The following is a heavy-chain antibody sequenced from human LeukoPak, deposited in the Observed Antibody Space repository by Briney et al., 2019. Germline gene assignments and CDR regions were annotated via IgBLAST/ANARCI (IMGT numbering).Heavy chain of an antibody. CDR1: GGSINSGGYY. CDR2: IYYSGST. CDR3: ARGIAVAGMGIDY. Sequence: SETLSLTCTVSGGSINSGGYYWTWIRQHPGKGLEWIGYIYYSGSTSYTPSLKSRLTMPVETSKNQFSLRLSSVTAADTAVYYCARGIAVAGMGIDYWGPGTLVTVSS. J-gene: IGHJ4*02. V-gene: IGHV4-31*03. D-gene: IGHD6-19*01.